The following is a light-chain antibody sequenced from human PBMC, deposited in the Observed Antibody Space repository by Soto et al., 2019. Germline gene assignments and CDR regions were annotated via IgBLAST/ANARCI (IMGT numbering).Light chain of an antibody. CDR2: LEGSGSY. CDR1: SGHSSYI. V-gene: IGLV4-60*03. J-gene: IGLJ2*01. CDR3: ETWDSNTRV. Sequence: QLVLTQSSSASASLGSSVKLTCTLSSGHSSYIIAWHQQQPGKAPRYLMKLEGSGSYNKGSGVPDRFSGSSSGADRYLTISNLQSEDEADYYCETWDSNTRVFGGETKVTVL.